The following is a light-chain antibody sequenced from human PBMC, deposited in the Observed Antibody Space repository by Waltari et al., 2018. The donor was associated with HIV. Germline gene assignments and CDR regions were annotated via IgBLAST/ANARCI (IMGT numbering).Light chain of an antibody. Sequence: QSVLTPPPSVSGPPGQRVTISCTGPRPTTGAGYDVPTYQHLPGTAPKLLIYGNNKRPSGVPDRFSGSKSGTSVSLAITGLQAEDEADYFCQSYDSRLRAVVFGGGTKLTVL. V-gene: IGLV1-40*01. CDR1: RPTTGAGYD. CDR3: QSYDSRLRAVV. J-gene: IGLJ2*01. CDR2: GNN.